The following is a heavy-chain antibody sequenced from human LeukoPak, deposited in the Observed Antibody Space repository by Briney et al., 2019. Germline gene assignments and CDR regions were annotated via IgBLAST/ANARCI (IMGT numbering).Heavy chain of an antibody. CDR1: GGSISSSNW. CDR2: IYHSGST. D-gene: IGHD3-22*01. J-gene: IGHJ4*02. CDR3: AREGFSYYDSSGTTNFDY. Sequence: SETLSLTCAVSGGSISSSNWWSWVRQPPGKGLEWIGEIYHSGSTNYNPSLKSRVTISGDKSKNQFSLKLSSVTAADTAVYYCAREGFSYYDSSGTTNFDYWGQGTLVTVSS. V-gene: IGHV4-4*02.